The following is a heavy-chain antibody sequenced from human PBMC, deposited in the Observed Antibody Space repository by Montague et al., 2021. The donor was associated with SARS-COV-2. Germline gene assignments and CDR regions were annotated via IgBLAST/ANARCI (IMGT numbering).Heavy chain of an antibody. V-gene: IGHV6-1*01. Sequence: YAVSVKSRITINPDTSKNQISLQLNSVTPEDTAVYYCARPSASSDYWGQGTLVTVSS. J-gene: IGHJ4*02. CDR3: ARPSASSDY. D-gene: IGHD1-26*01.